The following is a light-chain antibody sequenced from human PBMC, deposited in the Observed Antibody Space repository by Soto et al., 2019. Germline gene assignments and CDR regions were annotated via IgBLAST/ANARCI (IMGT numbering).Light chain of an antibody. CDR3: QQYGSSPT. V-gene: IGKV3-20*01. Sequence: EIVLTQSPGTLSLSPGERATLSCRSSQSVSSSSLAWYQHKPGQAPRLLIYDVSSRATGIPDRFSGSGSGTDFTLTISRLEPEDFAVYYCQQYGSSPTFGQGPKVEIK. CDR1: QSVSSSS. CDR2: DVS. J-gene: IGKJ1*01.